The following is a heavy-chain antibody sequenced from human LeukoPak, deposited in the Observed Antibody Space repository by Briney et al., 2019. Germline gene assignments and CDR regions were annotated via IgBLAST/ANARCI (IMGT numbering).Heavy chain of an antibody. J-gene: IGHJ4*02. Sequence: SETLSLTCTVSGVSISISNYYWGRIRQPPGKGLEWIVSISYSGIMSTYYNPSLKSRVTISVDTSKNQFSLNLRSVTAADTAVYYCARMIYGDSDLDYWGQGTLVTVSS. V-gene: IGHV4-39*07. CDR3: ARMIYGDSDLDY. CDR1: GVSISISNYY. CDR2: ISYSGIMST. D-gene: IGHD4-17*01.